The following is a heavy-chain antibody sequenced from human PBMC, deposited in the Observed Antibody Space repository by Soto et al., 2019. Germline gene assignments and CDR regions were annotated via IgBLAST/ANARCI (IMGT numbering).Heavy chain of an antibody. CDR3: AIKSIAARGAFDI. Sequence: GESLKISCKGSGYSFTSYWIGWVRQMPGKGLEWMGIIYPGDSDTRYSPFFQGQVTISADKSISTAYLQWSSLKASDTAMYYCAIKSIAARGAFDIWGQGTMVTVSS. CDR2: IYPGDSDT. D-gene: IGHD6-6*01. CDR1: GYSFTSYW. V-gene: IGHV5-51*01. J-gene: IGHJ3*02.